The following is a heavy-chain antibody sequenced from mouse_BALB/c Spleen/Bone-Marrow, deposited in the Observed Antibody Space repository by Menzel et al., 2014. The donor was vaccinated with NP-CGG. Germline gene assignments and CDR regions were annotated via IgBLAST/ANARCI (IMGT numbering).Heavy chain of an antibody. V-gene: IGHV1-80*01. CDR1: GYAFSTCW. D-gene: IGHD3-1*01. J-gene: IGHJ2*01. CDR2: IYPGDGDT. Sequence: VQLQQSGAELVRPGSSVKISCKASGYAFSTCWMNWVKQKPGQGLEWIGQIYPGDGDTNYNEKFKGKATLTADKSSSTASIQLSSLTSEDSAVYFCARVGFSFDYWGQGTTLTASS. CDR3: ARVGFSFDY.